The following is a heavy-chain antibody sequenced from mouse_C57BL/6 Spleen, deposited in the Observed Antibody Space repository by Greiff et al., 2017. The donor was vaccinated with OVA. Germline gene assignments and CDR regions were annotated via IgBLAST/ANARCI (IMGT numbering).Heavy chain of an antibody. CDR2: IDPSDSYT. D-gene: IGHD2-4*01. CDR1: GYTFTSYW. V-gene: IGHV1-50*01. Sequence: VQLKQPGAELVKPGASVKLSCKASGYTFTSYWMQWVKQRPGQGLEWIGEIDPSDSYTNYNQKFKGKATLTVDTSSSTAYMQLSSLTSEDSAVYYCARRRGIYDYDGGDYWGQGTTLTVSS. CDR3: ARRRGIYDYDGGDY. J-gene: IGHJ2*01.